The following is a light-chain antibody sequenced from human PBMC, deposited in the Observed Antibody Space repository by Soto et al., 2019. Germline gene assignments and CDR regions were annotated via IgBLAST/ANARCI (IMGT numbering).Light chain of an antibody. Sequence: EIVLTQSPGTLSLSPGERATLSCRASQSVSINLAWYQQKPGQAPRLLIYGASTRATGIPARFSGSGSGTDFTLTISSLQSEDFAVYYCQQYLDWPRTFGQGTKV. V-gene: IGKV3-15*01. J-gene: IGKJ1*01. CDR2: GAS. CDR1: QSVSIN. CDR3: QQYLDWPRT.